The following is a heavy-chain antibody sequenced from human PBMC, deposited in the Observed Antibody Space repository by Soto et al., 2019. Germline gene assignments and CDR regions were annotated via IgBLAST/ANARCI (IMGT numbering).Heavy chain of an antibody. V-gene: IGHV3-48*03. CDR1: GFTLSSYE. Sequence: GGSLRLSCAASGFTLSSYEMNWVRQAPGKGLEWVSYTSSSGSITYYADSVKGRFIVSRDNTKNSLFLQMNSLRAEDTGTYYCARDRGVTSYYYNAMDVWGQGTTVTVSS. CDR2: TSSSGSIT. D-gene: IGHD2-21*02. J-gene: IGHJ6*02. CDR3: ARDRGVTSYYYNAMDV.